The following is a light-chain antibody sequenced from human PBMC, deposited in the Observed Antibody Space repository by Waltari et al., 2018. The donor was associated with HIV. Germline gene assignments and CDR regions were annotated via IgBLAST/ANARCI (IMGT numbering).Light chain of an antibody. CDR3: QQYGSSPRT. V-gene: IGKV3-20*01. CDR2: SAS. Sequence: EIVLTQSPDTLSLSPGERATLSCRASQSVNSNVLAWSQQKPGQAPRLLIYSASSRATHIPDRFSGSGSGADFTLTIARLETEDFAVYYCQQYGSSPRTFGQGTKVELK. J-gene: IGKJ1*01. CDR1: QSVNSNV.